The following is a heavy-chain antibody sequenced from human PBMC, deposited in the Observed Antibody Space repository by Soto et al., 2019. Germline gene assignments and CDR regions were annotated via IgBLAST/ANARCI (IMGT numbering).Heavy chain of an antibody. CDR3: ARAPKRERTHHEFDY. CDR2: VYYSGST. Sequence: QVQLQESGPGLVKPSETLSLTCTVSGGSVSSGSYYWSWIRQPPGKGLEWIGYVYYSGSTNDNHPLKRRGTISVDTSKNQCSLKLLSVTAADKAVYYCARAPKRERTHHEFDYWGQGTLVTVSS. J-gene: IGHJ4*02. D-gene: IGHD1-1*01. CDR1: GGSVSSGSYY. V-gene: IGHV4-61*01.